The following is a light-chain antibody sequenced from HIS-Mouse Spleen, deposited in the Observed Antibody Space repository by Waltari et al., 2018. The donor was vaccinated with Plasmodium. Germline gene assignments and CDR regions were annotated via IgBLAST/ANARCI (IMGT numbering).Light chain of an antibody. CDR1: QTVSSN. J-gene: IGKJ3*01. Sequence: EIVMTQSPATLSVSPGERATLSCLPSQTVSSNLAWYQQKPGQAHRLLIYGASTRATGIPARFSGSGSGTEFTLTISSLQSEDFAVYYCQQYNNWSFTFGPGTKVDIK. CDR2: GAS. V-gene: IGKV3-15*01. CDR3: QQYNNWSFT.